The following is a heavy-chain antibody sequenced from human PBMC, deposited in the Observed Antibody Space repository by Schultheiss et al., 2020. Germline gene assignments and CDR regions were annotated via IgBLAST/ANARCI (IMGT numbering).Heavy chain of an antibody. D-gene: IGHD1-14*01. J-gene: IGHJ6*02. Sequence: GGSLRLSCAASGFTFSNAWMSWVRQAPGKGLEWVGRIRSKANSYATAYAASVKGRFTISRDDSKNTAYLQMNSLRAEDTAVYYCAREPQSGYGMDVWGQGTTVTVSS. CDR3: AREPQSGYGMDV. CDR1: GFTFSNAW. V-gene: IGHV3-73*01. CDR2: IRSKANSYAT.